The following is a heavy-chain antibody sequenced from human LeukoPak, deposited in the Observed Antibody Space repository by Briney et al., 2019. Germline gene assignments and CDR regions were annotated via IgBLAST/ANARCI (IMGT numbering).Heavy chain of an antibody. Sequence: GGSLRLSCAASGFTFSNYEMNWVRQAPGKGLEWLAYISKSGSPTYYADSVKGRFTISRDNAKNSLYLQMNILRAEDTAVYYCAELGITMIGGVWGKGTTVTISS. V-gene: IGHV3-48*03. CDR1: GFTFSNYE. CDR2: ISKSGSPT. CDR3: AELGITMIGGV. D-gene: IGHD3-10*02. J-gene: IGHJ6*04.